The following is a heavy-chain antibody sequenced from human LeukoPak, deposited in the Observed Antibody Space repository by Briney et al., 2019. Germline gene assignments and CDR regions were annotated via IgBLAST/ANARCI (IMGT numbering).Heavy chain of an antibody. D-gene: IGHD6-6*01. J-gene: IGHJ4*02. CDR3: ARGKYTSFDN. Sequence: SQTPSLTSAISGDSIFTNNVAWNWIRQSPSRGLEWLGRTYYRSKWSFDYAVSVKSRITINADTSKNQFSLQLSSVTPEDTAVYYCARGKYTSFDNWGQGTLVTVSS. CDR2: TYYRSKWSF. CDR1: GDSIFTNNVA. V-gene: IGHV6-1*01.